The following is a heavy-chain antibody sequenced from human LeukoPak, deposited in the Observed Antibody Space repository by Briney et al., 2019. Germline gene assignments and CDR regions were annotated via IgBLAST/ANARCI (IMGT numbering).Heavy chain of an antibody. CDR2: INHSGST. CDR1: GFTFSSYA. V-gene: IGHV4-34*01. D-gene: IGHD3-22*01. Sequence: GSLRLSCAASGFTFSSYAMHWVRQPPGKGLEWIGEINHSGSTNYNPSLKSRVTISVDTSKNQFSLKLSSVTAADTAVYYCARDQYYYDSSGYYPTSRFDYWGQGTLVTVSS. J-gene: IGHJ4*02. CDR3: ARDQYYYDSSGYYPTSRFDY.